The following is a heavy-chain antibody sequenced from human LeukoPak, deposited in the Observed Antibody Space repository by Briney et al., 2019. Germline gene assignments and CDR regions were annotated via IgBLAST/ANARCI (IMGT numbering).Heavy chain of an antibody. J-gene: IGHJ4*02. D-gene: IGHD3-22*01. V-gene: IGHV1-18*01. CDR3: ARVLGYYDSSGLDY. CDR2: ISAYNGNT. CDR1: GYTFTSYG. Sequence: GASVKVSCKASGYTFTSYGISWVRQAPGQGLEWMGWISAYNGNTNYAQKLQGRVTMTTDTSTSTAYMELRSLRSDDTAVYYCARVLGYYDSSGLDYWGQGTLVTVSS.